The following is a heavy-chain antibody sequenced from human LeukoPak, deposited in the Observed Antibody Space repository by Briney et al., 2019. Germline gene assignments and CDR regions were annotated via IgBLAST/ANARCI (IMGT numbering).Heavy chain of an antibody. D-gene: IGHD5-24*01. CDR2: IYPGDSDT. Sequence: ECLKISCKGSGYSFTTYWIGWVRQMPGKGLEWMGIIYPGDSDTKYSPSFQGQVTISVDKSISTAYLQWGSLKASDTAMYYCARPRQIATTYYFDYWGQGTLVTVSS. J-gene: IGHJ4*02. V-gene: IGHV5-51*01. CDR3: ARPRQIATTYYFDY. CDR1: GYSFTTYW.